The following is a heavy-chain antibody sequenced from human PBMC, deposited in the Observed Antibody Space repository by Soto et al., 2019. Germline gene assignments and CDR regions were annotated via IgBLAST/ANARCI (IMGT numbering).Heavy chain of an antibody. J-gene: IGHJ4*02. CDR3: ARDRNGLGGIDY. CDR1: GGSITSGGFS. CDR2: IFQSGSP. D-gene: IGHD1-1*01. Sequence: QLQLQESGSGLVKPSQTLSLTCAVSGGSITSGGFSWSWNRQPPGKGLEWIGYIFQSGSPSYTPSLKSRVTISVERSKNQFFLRLSSVTAADTAVYFCARDRNGLGGIDYWGQGTLVTVSS. V-gene: IGHV4-30-2*01.